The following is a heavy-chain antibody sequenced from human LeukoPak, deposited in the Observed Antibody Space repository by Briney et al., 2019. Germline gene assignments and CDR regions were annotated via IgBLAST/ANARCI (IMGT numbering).Heavy chain of an antibody. CDR1: GYSFSSSNW. D-gene: IGHD3-22*01. CDR2: IYYSGST. J-gene: IGHJ3*02. CDR3: ARKYYYDSSGYYFPGAFDI. V-gene: IGHV4-28*01. Sequence: PSESLSLTCAVSGYSFSSSNWWGWLRQPPGMGLEWIGYIYYSGSTYYNLSLKSRVTMSVDTSKNQFSLKLSSVTAVDTAVYYCARKYYYDSSGYYFPGAFDIWGQGTMVTVSS.